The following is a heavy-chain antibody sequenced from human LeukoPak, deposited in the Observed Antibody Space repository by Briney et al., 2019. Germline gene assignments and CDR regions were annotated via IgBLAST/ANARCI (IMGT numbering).Heavy chain of an antibody. CDR2: MNPNSGNT. J-gene: IGHJ5*02. CDR1: GYTFTSYD. Sequence: GASVKVSCKASGYTFTSYDINWVRQATGQGLEWMGWMNPNSGNTGYAQKFQGRVTMTRNTSISTAYMELSSLRSEDAAVYYCARSKAMVWGVSSWFDPWGQGTLVTVSS. CDR3: ARSKAMVWGVSSWFDP. V-gene: IGHV1-8*01. D-gene: IGHD3-10*01.